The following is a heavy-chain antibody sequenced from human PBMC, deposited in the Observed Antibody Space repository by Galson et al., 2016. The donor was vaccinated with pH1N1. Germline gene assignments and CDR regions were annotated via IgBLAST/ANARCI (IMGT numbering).Heavy chain of an antibody. CDR3: ARGEESYSSGWDAFHI. D-gene: IGHD6-19*01. Sequence: SLRLSCAASGFIFSSYAMHWVRQVPGKGLEYVSAISSNGGSTYYANSVKGRFTISRDNSKNTLYLQMGSLRAEDMALYYCARGEESYSSGWDAFHIWGQGTMVTVSS. CDR1: GFIFSSYA. J-gene: IGHJ3*02. CDR2: ISSNGGST. V-gene: IGHV3-64*01.